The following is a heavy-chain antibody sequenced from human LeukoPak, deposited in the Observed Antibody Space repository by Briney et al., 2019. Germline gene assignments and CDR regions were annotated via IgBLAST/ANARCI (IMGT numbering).Heavy chain of an antibody. D-gene: IGHD5-24*01. Sequence: GGSLRLSCAASGFTFSDYYMSWLRQAPGKGLEWVSSISSSSYIYYAVSVKGRFTISRDNAKNSLYLQMNSLRAEDTAVYYCARDGYNTELDYWGQGTLVTVSS. V-gene: IGHV3-69-1*01. J-gene: IGHJ4*02. CDR3: ARDGYNTELDY. CDR1: GFTFSDYY. CDR2: ISSSSYI.